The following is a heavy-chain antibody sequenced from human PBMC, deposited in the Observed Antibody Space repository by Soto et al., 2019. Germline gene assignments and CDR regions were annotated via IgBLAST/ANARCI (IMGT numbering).Heavy chain of an antibody. CDR1: GFTFSSYA. V-gene: IGHV3-30-3*01. D-gene: IGHD4-17*01. Sequence: WSLRLSCAASGFTFSSYAMHWVRQAPGKGLEWLAAISFDGNNKYYADSVKGRFTISRDTPKSTVYLQINSLRAEDTAVYYCARAWNYSDYVGFPGFWGQGSLVTGSS. CDR2: ISFDGNNK. J-gene: IGHJ4*02. CDR3: ARAWNYSDYVGFPGF.